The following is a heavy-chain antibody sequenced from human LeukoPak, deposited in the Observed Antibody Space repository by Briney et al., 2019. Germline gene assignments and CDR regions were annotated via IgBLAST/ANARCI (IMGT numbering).Heavy chain of an antibody. CDR2: ISSSSTTI. CDR1: TFTFSLYS. V-gene: IGHV3-48*01. J-gene: IGHJ4*02. D-gene: IGHD5-18*01. CDR3: ARDSSDAAMVV. Sequence: GGSLRLSCAASTFTFSLYSMNWVRQAPGKGLEWVSYISSSSTTIYYADSVKGRSTISRDNAKNSLFLQMNSLRAEDTAVYYCARDSSDAAMVVWGQGTLVTVSS.